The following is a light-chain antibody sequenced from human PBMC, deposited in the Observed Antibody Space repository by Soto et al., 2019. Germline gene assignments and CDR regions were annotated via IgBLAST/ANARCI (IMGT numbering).Light chain of an antibody. CDR1: NIGSKS. CDR2: DDS. Sequence: SYELTQPPSVSVAPGQTARITCGGNNIGSKSVHWYQQKPGKAPVLVVYDDSDRPSGIPERFSGSNSGNTATLTISRVEAGDEADYYCQVWDSSSDSWVFGGGTKLTVL. V-gene: IGLV3-21*02. CDR3: QVWDSSSDSWV. J-gene: IGLJ3*02.